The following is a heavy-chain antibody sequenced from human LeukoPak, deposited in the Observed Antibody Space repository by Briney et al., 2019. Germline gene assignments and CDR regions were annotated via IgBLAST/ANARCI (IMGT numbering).Heavy chain of an antibody. D-gene: IGHD3-3*01. Sequence: PGGSLRLSCAASGFTFSRYWMTWVRQAPGKGREWVANLKPDGSEENYVDSVRGRFTISRDNAKKSLYLQLNSLRAEDTAVYYCASGGHVDVRGQGTMVTVSS. CDR2: LKPDGSEE. CDR1: GFTFSRYW. V-gene: IGHV3-7*03. CDR3: ASGGHVDV. J-gene: IGHJ3*01.